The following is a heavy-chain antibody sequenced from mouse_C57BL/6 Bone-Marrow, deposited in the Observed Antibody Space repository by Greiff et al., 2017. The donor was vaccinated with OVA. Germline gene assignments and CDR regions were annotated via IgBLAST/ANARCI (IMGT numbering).Heavy chain of an antibody. J-gene: IGHJ1*03. V-gene: IGHV5-17*01. D-gene: IGHD1-1*01. CDR1: GFTFSDYG. CDR2: ISSGSSTT. Sequence: EVQVVESGGGLVKPGGSLKLSCAASGFTFSDYGMHWVRQAPEKGLEWVAYISSGSSTTYYADTVKGRFTISRDNAKNTMFMQMTSLRSEDTAMYYCARADYYGSSSPVWGTGTTVTVSS. CDR3: ARADYYGSSSPV.